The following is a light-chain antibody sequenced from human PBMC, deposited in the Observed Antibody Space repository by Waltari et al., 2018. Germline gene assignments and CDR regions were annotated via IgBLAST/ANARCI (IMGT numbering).Light chain of an antibody. CDR2: RNN. Sequence: QSVLTQPPSASETPGQRVTTSCSGTDSNLGRNFLYWYQQLPGTAPTLLTYRNNQRPSGVPDRFSASKSGTSASLAISGLRSEDEAVYYCASWDDSHYVFGTGTQVTVL. CDR3: ASWDDSHYV. J-gene: IGLJ1*01. V-gene: IGLV1-47*01. CDR1: DSNLGRNF.